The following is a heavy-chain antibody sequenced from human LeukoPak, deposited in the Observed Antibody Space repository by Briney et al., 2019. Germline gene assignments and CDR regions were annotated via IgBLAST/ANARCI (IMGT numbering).Heavy chain of an antibody. Sequence: GGSLRLSCAASGFTFSSYGMHWVRQAPGKGLEWVAFIRYDGSNKYYADSVKGRFTISRDNSKNTLYLQMRSLRAEDTAVYYCAKDPQYYDYVWGDYWGQGTLVTVSS. CDR1: GFTFSSYG. V-gene: IGHV3-30*02. CDR3: AKDPQYYDYVWGDY. CDR2: IRYDGSNK. D-gene: IGHD3-16*01. J-gene: IGHJ4*02.